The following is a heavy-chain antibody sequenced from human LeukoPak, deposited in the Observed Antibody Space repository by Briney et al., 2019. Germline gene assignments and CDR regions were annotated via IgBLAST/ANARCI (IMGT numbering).Heavy chain of an antibody. D-gene: IGHD6-19*01. J-gene: IGHJ4*02. V-gene: IGHV4-4*02. CDR3: ARRDSSGWSAPFDY. CDR1: GGSISSSNW. Sequence: SGTLSLTCAVSGGSISSSNWWSWVRQPPGKGLEWIGEIDHSGSTNYNSSLKSRVTISVDTSMNQISLKLDSLTAADTAVYYCARRDSSGWSAPFDYWGQGNLVTVSS. CDR2: IDHSGST.